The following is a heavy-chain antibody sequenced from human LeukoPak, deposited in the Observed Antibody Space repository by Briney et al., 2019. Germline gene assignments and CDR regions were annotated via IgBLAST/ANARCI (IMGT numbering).Heavy chain of an antibody. Sequence: SETLSLTCTVSGGSISTYYWNWLRKPPGRGLEWLGYLYNSGSTNYHPSLKSRANIPVDMSKNQLSLRLSSVTAADTAVYYCARGVTTPLDAFDIWGQGTMVTVSS. CDR3: ARGVTTPLDAFDI. J-gene: IGHJ3*02. D-gene: IGHD1-26*01. CDR2: LYNSGST. CDR1: GGSISTYY. V-gene: IGHV4-59*01.